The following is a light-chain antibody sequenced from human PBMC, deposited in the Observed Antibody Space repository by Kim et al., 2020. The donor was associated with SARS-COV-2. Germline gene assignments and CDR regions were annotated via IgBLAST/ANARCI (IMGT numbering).Light chain of an antibody. CDR3: QQYATSGRT. J-gene: IGKJ1*01. CDR1: QSINNN. V-gene: IGKV3-20*01. CDR2: GAS. Sequence: ETVLTQSPGTLSLSPGERATLSCRASQSINNNLAWYQQIPGQAPRLLLYGASYRATDIADRFSGSGSGTDFTLTISRLEPEDFAVYYCQQYATSGRTFGQGTKVDIK.